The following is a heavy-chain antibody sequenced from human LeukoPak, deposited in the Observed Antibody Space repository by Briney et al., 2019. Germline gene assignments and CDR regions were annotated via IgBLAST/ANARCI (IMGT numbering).Heavy chain of an antibody. Sequence: GGSLRLSCAASGFTFSSYAMSWVRQAPGKGLEWVSAISGSGGSTYYADSVKGRFTISRDNSKNTLYLQMNSLRAEDSATYYCVRATLQRLERFFDYWGQGTLVTVSS. J-gene: IGHJ4*02. V-gene: IGHV3-23*01. CDR3: VRATLQRLERFFDY. CDR2: ISGSGGST. CDR1: GFTFSSYA. D-gene: IGHD5-24*01.